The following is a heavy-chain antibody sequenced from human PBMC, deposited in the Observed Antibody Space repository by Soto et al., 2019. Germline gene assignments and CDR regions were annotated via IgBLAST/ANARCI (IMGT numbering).Heavy chain of an antibody. CDR3: ARDLKEYCSDGKCNWFDP. J-gene: IGHJ5*02. V-gene: IGHV4-59*01. Sequence: SETLSLTCTVSGASITTYYWSWIRQPPGKGLELIGYISYSGSTDYNPSLKSRVTISFDASKNQISLQVRSATAADAAVYYCARDLKEYCSDGKCNWFDPWGQGTLVTVSS. D-gene: IGHD2-15*01. CDR1: GASITTYY. CDR2: ISYSGST.